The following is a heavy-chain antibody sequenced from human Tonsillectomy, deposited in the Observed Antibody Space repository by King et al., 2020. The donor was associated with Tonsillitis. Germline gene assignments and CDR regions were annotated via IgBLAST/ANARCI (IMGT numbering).Heavy chain of an antibody. CDR1: GGSISNRSYY. J-gene: IGHJ4*02. D-gene: IGHD3-22*01. CDR2: IYHSGRT. V-gene: IGHV4-39*01. CDR3: ATHGTPPDDSSGYFSGY. Sequence: QLQESGPGLMKPSETLSLTCTVSGGSISNRSYYWGWIRQPPGKGLEWIGSIYHSGRTYYKLSLESRATISVDTSKNQFSLKLSSVTAADTAVYYCATHGTPPDDSSGYFSGYWGQGTLVTVSS.